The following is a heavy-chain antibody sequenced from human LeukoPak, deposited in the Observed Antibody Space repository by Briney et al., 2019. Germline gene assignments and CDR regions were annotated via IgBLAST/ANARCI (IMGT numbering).Heavy chain of an antibody. V-gene: IGHV2-70*11. D-gene: IGHD3-9*01. CDR3: ARIGDYDILTGYYNFDY. CDR2: IDWDDDK. J-gene: IGHJ4*02. Sequence: QTLTLTCTFAGFSLSTSGMCVSWIRQPPGNAREWLARIDWDDDKYYSTSLKTRLTSSKDTSKNQVVLTMTNMDPVDTATYYCARIGDYDILTGYYNFDYWGQGTLVTVSS. CDR1: GFSLSTSGMC.